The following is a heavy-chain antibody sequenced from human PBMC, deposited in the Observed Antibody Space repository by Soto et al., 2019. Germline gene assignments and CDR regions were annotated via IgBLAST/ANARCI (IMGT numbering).Heavy chain of an antibody. CDR1: GYTFTSYG. J-gene: IGHJ4*02. CDR3: AGDSFSFRTTEPPPNIDF. V-gene: IGHV1-18*01. D-gene: IGHD1-1*01. Sequence: GASVKVSCKASGYTFTSYGISWVRQAPGQGLEWMGWISAYNGNTNYAQKLQGRVTMTTDTSTSTAYMELRSLRSDDTAVYYCAGDSFSFRTTEPPPNIDFGGRGPLVPVSS. CDR2: ISAYNGNT.